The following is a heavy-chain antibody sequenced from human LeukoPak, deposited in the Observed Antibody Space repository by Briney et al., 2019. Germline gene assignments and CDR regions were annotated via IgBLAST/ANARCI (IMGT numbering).Heavy chain of an antibody. CDR2: IVVGSGNT. CDR1: GFTFTSSA. Sequence: GTSVKVSCKASGFTFTSSAVQWVRQARRQRLEWIGSIVVGSGNTNYAQKFQERVTITRDMSTSTAYMELSSLRSEDTAVYYCAAGPPFDWLEEYGMDVWGKGTTVTVSS. J-gene: IGHJ6*04. D-gene: IGHD3-9*01. CDR3: AAGPPFDWLEEYGMDV. V-gene: IGHV1-58*01.